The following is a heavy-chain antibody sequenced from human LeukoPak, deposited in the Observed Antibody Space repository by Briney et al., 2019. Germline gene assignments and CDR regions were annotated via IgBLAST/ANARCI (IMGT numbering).Heavy chain of an antibody. Sequence: SETLSLSCSVSGGSISSSSYYWSWIRQPAGKGLEWIGRIYTSGSTKYNPSLKGRVTISVDTSKNQFSLKLNSVTAADTAVYYCARGVTVTTWDPWFDTWGQGTLVTVSS. J-gene: IGHJ5*02. V-gene: IGHV4-61*02. CDR3: ARGVTVTTWDPWFDT. CDR2: IYTSGST. CDR1: GGSISSSSYY. D-gene: IGHD1-20*01.